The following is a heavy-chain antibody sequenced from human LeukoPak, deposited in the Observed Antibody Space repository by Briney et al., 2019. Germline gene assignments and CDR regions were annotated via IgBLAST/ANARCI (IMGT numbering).Heavy chain of an antibody. CDR1: GYIFTNYL. CDR2: IYPGDSDT. J-gene: IGHJ4*02. V-gene: IGHV5-51*01. CDR3: ARQATNYDSSGYYSYYFDY. D-gene: IGHD3-22*01. Sequence: GESLKISCKGSGYIFTNYLIGWVRQVPGKGLEWMRIIYPGDSDTRYSPSFQGQVTISADKSINTAYLQWSSLKASDTAMYYCARQATNYDSSGYYSYYFDYWGQGTLVTVST.